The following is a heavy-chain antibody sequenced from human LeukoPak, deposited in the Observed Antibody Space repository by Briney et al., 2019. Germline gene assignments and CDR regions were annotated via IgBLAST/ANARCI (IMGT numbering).Heavy chain of an antibody. CDR2: TYYSGDT. Sequence: SDTLSLTCTVAGGSIITSSYYWAWIRQPPGKGLEWIGSTYYSGDTYYNPSFESRVTISVDTSKNQFSLKLNSVTAADTALYFCARAEAGGWPPAPNWFDPWDQGTLVTVSS. J-gene: IGHJ5*02. D-gene: IGHD6-19*01. CDR1: GGSIITSSYY. CDR3: ARAEAGGWPPAPNWFDP. V-gene: IGHV4-39*01.